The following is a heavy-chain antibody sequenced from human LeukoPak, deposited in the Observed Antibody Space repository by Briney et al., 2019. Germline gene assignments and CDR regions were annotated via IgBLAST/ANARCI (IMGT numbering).Heavy chain of an antibody. CDR2: IYYSGST. V-gene: IGHV4-31*03. D-gene: IGHD3-22*01. J-gene: IGHJ4*02. CDR1: GGXISSGGYY. Sequence: SETLSLTCTVSGGXISSGGYYWSWIRQHPGKGLEGIGYIYYSGSTYYNPSLKSRVTISVDTSKNQFSLKLSSVTAADTAVYYCARGLGYYDSSGYYPYYFDYWGQGTLVTVSS. CDR3: ARGLGYYDSSGYYPYYFDY.